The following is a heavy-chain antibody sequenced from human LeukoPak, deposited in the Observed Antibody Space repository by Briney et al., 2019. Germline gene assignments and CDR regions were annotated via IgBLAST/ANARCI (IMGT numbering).Heavy chain of an antibody. CDR1: GYTFTSHY. V-gene: IGHV1-46*01. CDR3: ARDRDYGDYLFWFDP. Sequence: ASVKVSCKASGYTFTSHYMHWVRQAPGQGLEWMGLINPSGSSTLYAQKFQGRVTMTRDMSTTTDYMELSSLRSEDTAVYYCARDRDYGDYLFWFDPWGQGTLVTVSS. D-gene: IGHD4-17*01. J-gene: IGHJ5*02. CDR2: INPSGSST.